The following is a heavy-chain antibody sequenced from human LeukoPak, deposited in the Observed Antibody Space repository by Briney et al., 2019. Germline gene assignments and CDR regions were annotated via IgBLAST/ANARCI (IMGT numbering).Heavy chain of an antibody. CDR3: AREDRYIVATDY. J-gene: IGHJ4*02. Sequence: SETLSLTCTVSGGSINSDNYYWSWIRQPAGKGLEWIGRIYSSGSTNYNPSLKSRVTISLDTSKNQFSLKMSSVTAADTAVYYCAREDRYIVATDYWGQGTLVTVSS. V-gene: IGHV4-61*02. CDR1: GGSINSDNYY. D-gene: IGHD5-12*01. CDR2: IYSSGST.